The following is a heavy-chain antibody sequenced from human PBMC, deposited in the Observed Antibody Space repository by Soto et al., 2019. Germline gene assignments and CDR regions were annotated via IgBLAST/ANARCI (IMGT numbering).Heavy chain of an antibody. CDR3: AREESDCRGDRCGPNWFYP. CDR1: GGSISSYY. D-gene: IGHD2-15*01. CDR2: IYYSGST. J-gene: IGHJ5*02. V-gene: IGHV4-59*01. Sequence: PSETLSLTCTVSGGSISSYYWSWIRQPPGKGLEWIGYIYYSGSTNYNPSLKSRVTKSVDTSKNQFSLKLSSVTAADTAVYYCAREESDCRGDRCGPNWFYPWGQGTLVTVSS.